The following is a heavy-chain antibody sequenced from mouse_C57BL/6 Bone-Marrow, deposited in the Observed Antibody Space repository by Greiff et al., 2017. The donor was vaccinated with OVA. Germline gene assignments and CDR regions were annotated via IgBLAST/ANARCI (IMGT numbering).Heavy chain of an antibody. J-gene: IGHJ1*03. V-gene: IGHV1-82*01. D-gene: IGHD1-1*01. CDR2: IYPGDGDT. Sequence: QVQLQQSGPELVKPGASVKISCKASGYAFSSSWMNWVKQRPGKGLEWIGRIYPGDGDTNYNGKLKGKATLTADKSSSTAYMQLSSLTSEDSAVYFCARGDDYYGSSYTWYFDVWGTGTTVTVSS. CDR1: GYAFSSSW. CDR3: ARGDDYYGSSYTWYFDV.